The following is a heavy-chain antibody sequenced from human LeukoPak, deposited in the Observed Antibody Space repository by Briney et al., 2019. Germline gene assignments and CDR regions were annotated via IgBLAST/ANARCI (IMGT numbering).Heavy chain of an antibody. V-gene: IGHV3-74*01. CDR3: ARDPYYYDSSGYYVY. D-gene: IGHD3-22*01. CDR1: GFTFSSYW. CDR2: INSDGSST. Sequence: GGSLGLSCAASGFTFSSYWMHWVRQAPGKGLVWVSRINSDGSSTSYADSVKGRLTISRDNAKNTLYLQMNSLRAEDTAVYYCARDPYYYDSSGYYVYWGQGTLVTVSS. J-gene: IGHJ4*02.